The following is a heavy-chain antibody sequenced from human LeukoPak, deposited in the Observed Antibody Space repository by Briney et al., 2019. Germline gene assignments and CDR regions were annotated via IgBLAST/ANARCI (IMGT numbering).Heavy chain of an antibody. D-gene: IGHD6-6*01. CDR1: GLTFSTHD. J-gene: IGHJ3*02. Sequence: AGGSLRLSCAASGLTFSTHDMHWVRQTAEKGLEWVSGIGTAYDTYYADSVEGRFTISRENAQNSFYLQMNSLRAGDTAVYYCARVASGSQLADAFDIWGQGTMVTVSS. CDR3: ARVASGSQLADAFDI. CDR2: IGTAYDT. V-gene: IGHV3-13*01.